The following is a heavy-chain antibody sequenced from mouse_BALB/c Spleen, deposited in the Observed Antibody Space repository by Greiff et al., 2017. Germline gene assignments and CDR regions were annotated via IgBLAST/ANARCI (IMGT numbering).Heavy chain of an antibody. CDR2: IYPGDGDT. J-gene: IGHJ2*01. V-gene: IGHV1-80*01. CDR1: GYAFSSYW. Sequence: VQLQQSGAELVRPGSSVKISCKASGYAFSSYWMNWVKQRPGQGLEWIGQIYPGDGDTNYNGKFKGKATLTADKSSSTAYMQLSSLTSEDSAVYFCARGGNTAAHFDYWGQGTTLTVSS. CDR3: ARGGNTAAHFDY. D-gene: IGHD1-2*01.